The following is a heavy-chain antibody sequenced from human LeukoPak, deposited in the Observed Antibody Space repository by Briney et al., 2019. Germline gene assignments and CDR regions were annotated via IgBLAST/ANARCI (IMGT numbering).Heavy chain of an antibody. D-gene: IGHD3-10*01. CDR3: AKDAITMVRGVNNYYYYGMDV. Sequence: GGSLRLSCAASGSTFSSYAMSWVRQAPGKGLEWVSAISGSGGSTYYADSVKGRFTISRDNSKNTLYLQMNSLRAEDTAVYYCAKDAITMVRGVNNYYYYGMDVWGQGTTVTVSS. J-gene: IGHJ6*02. V-gene: IGHV3-23*01. CDR2: ISGSGGST. CDR1: GSTFSSYA.